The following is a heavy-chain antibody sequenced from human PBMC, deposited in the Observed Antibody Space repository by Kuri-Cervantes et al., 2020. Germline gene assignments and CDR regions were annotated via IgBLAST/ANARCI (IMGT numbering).Heavy chain of an antibody. D-gene: IGHD3-10*01. CDR2: ISGSGGST. J-gene: IGHJ5*02. V-gene: IGHV3-23*01. CDR1: GFTFGDYA. CDR3: ARGKGSATGNWFDP. Sequence: GESLKISCTASGFTFGDYAMSWFRQAPGKGLEWVSAISGSGGSTYYADSVKGRFTISRDNAKNTLYLQMNSLRAEDTAVYYCARGKGSATGNWFDPWGQGTLVTVSS.